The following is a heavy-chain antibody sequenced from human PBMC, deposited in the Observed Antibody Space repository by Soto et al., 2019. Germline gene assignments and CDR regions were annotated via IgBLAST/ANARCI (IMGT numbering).Heavy chain of an antibody. V-gene: IGHV2-5*02. D-gene: IGHD3-16*02. CDR2: IYWDDDK. CDR1: GFSLSTSGVG. Sequence: QITLKESGPTLVKPTQTLTLTCTFSGFSLSTSGVGVGWIRQPPGKALEWLALIYWDDDKRYSPSLKSRLTITKDTSKNQVLLTMTNMAPVDTATYYCAHPRGIVGELSFDYWGQGTLVTASS. CDR3: AHPRGIVGELSFDY. J-gene: IGHJ4*02.